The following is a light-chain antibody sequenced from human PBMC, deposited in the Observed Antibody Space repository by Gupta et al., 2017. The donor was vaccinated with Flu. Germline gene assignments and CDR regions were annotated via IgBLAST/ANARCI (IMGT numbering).Light chain of an antibody. V-gene: IGKV4-1*01. CDR3: QQSYTTLLT. J-gene: IGKJ4*01. Sequence: SLGERATITCKSSQSVLYSPRSKNYLAWSKQKSGQPPKLLIFWASTRDTGVDDLFGGSGSATEFYITKCELQAEDFAFYYCQQSYTTLLTFGEGTKVEIK. CDR2: WAS. CDR1: QSVLYSPRSKNY.